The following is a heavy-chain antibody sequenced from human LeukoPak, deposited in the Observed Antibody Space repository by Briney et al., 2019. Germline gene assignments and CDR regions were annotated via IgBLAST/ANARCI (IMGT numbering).Heavy chain of an antibody. CDR2: IYYSGST. CDR1: GGSISSYY. D-gene: IGHD3-10*01. Sequence: SETLSLTCTVSGGSISSYYWSWIRQPPGKGLEGSGYIYYSGSTNYNPSLKSRVTISVDTSKNQFSLKLSSVTAADTAVYYCARQHYYGTGRFDPWGQGTLVTVSS. J-gene: IGHJ5*02. V-gene: IGHV4-59*08. CDR3: ARQHYYGTGRFDP.